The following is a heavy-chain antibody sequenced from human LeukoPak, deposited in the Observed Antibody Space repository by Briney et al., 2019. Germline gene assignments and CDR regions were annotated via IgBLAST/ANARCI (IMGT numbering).Heavy chain of an antibody. Sequence: SQTLSLTCTVSGGSISSGDYYWSWIRQPPGKGLEWIGYIYYSGSTYYNPSLKSRVTISVDTSKNQFSLKLSSVTAADTAVYYCARQRANWGSDYFDYRGQGTLVTVSS. J-gene: IGHJ4*02. D-gene: IGHD7-27*01. CDR2: IYYSGST. CDR1: GGSISSGDYY. CDR3: ARQRANWGSDYFDY. V-gene: IGHV4-30-4*08.